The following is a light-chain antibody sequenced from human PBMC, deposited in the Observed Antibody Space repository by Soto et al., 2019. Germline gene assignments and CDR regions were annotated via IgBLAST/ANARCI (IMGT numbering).Light chain of an antibody. J-gene: IGLJ2*01. CDR1: SSDVGGYNF. CDR2: EVI. Sequence: QSALTQPPSASGSPGQSVTISCTGTSSDVGGYNFVSWYQQHPGKAPKLIIYEVIKRPSGVPDRFSGSKSGNTASLTVSGLQAEDEGDYYCSSYGGSNNLVFGGGTQLTVL. V-gene: IGLV2-8*01. CDR3: SSYGGSNNLV.